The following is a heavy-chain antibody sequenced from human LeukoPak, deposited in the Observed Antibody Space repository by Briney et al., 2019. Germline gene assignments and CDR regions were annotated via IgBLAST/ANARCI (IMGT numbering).Heavy chain of an antibody. V-gene: IGHV4-61*09. CDR2: IYTSGST. CDR1: GGSISSGNYY. D-gene: IGHD1-14*01. J-gene: IGHJ4*02. CDR3: ARAGPKYEPLFDY. Sequence: KSSETLSLTCTVSGGSISSGNYYWSWIRQPAGKGLEWIGHIYTSGSTNYNPSLKSRLTISVETSKNQFSLKLSSVTAADTAVYYCARAGPKYEPLFDYWGQGTLVTVSS.